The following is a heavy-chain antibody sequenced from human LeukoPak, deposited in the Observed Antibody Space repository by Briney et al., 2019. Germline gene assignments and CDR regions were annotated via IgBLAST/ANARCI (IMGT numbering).Heavy chain of an antibody. J-gene: IGHJ6*02. V-gene: IGHV1-2*02. CDR3: ARDHCTSSGCHEYYYYSLDV. Sequence: ASVKVSCKASGYTFTDYYMQWVRQAPGQGLEWMGWINPDSGGTNYAQKFQGRVTMTRDTSIGTAYMELSRLRSDDTAVYYCARDHCTSSGCHEYYYYSLDVWGQGTTVTVSS. CDR2: INPDSGGT. D-gene: IGHD2-2*01. CDR1: GYTFTDYY.